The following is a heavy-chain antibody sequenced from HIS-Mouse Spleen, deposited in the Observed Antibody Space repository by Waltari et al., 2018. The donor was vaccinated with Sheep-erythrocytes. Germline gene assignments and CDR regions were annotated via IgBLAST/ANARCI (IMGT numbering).Heavy chain of an antibody. V-gene: IGHV2-26*01. Sequence: QVTLKESGPVLVKPTETLTLTCTVSGFSLSNARMGVSCIRQPPGKALEWLAHIFSNDEKSYSTSLKSRLTISKDTSKSQVVLTMTNMDPVDTGTYYCARITSYYDFWSTYNKDYFDYWGQGTLVTVSS. J-gene: IGHJ4*02. CDR1: GFSLSNARMG. D-gene: IGHD3-3*01. CDR3: ARITSYYDFWSTYNKDYFDY. CDR2: IFSNDEK.